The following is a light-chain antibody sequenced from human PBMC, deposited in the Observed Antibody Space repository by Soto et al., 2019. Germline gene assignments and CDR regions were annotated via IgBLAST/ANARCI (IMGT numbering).Light chain of an antibody. CDR2: GAS. CDR3: QQYNDWPFT. Sequence: EIVLTQSPATLCLSTGERATLSCRASQSVSINLAWYHQKPGQSPRLLIYGASTWATGIPASFSGSGSGAEFTLTISSLQSEDFAVYYCQQYNDWPFTFGGGTKVDI. J-gene: IGKJ4*01. CDR1: QSVSIN. V-gene: IGKV3-15*01.